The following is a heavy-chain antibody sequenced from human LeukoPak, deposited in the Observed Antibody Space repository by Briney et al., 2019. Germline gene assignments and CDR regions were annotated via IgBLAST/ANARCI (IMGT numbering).Heavy chain of an antibody. Sequence: PGGSLRLSCVASGFTFSTYAMTWVRQAPGKGLEWVSVISGSGRSGTNYADSVKGRFTISRDNSKNTLYLQMNSLRAEDTAVYYCANTDANCSNANCYFAPFDYWGQGTLVTVSS. CDR2: ISGSGRSGT. CDR3: ANTDANCSNANCYFAPFDY. V-gene: IGHV3-23*01. CDR1: GFTFSTYA. J-gene: IGHJ4*02. D-gene: IGHD2-2*01.